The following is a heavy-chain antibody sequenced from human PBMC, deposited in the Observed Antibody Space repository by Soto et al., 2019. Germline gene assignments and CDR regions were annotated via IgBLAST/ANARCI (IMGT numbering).Heavy chain of an antibody. Sequence: QVQLQESGPGLVKPSQTLSLTCTVSGDSISRGGYYWSWIRHLPGKGLEWIGNIYHSGTTYHNPSLKSQISMSIDTSKNRFSLNLTSLTAADTAVYYCARDRGWLTDLYNYYGMDVWGQGTTVTVSS. J-gene: IGHJ6*02. CDR3: ARDRGWLTDLYNYYGMDV. CDR2: IYHSGTT. CDR1: GDSISRGGYY. V-gene: IGHV4-31*01. D-gene: IGHD3-22*01.